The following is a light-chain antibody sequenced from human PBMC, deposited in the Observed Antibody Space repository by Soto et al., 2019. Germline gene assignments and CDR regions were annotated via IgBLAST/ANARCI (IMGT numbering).Light chain of an antibody. CDR3: QPYNRYSLT. J-gene: IGKJ4*01. Sequence: DIQITQSPSTLSASVGDRVTITCLATPSISSWLAWYQKKPGKAPKLLIYDASSVEGGVPSRFSGSGSDTEFTLTINNLQPDDFATDHCQPYNRYSLTLGGGTKVEIK. CDR1: PSISSW. V-gene: IGKV1-5*01. CDR2: DAS.